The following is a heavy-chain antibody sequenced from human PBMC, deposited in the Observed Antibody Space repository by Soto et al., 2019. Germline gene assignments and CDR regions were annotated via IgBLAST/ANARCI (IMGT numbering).Heavy chain of an antibody. V-gene: IGHV1-8*01. CDR3: ARRTYYDFWSGYWSHYYYYYMDV. J-gene: IGHJ6*03. D-gene: IGHD3-3*01. Sequence: ASVKVSCKASGYTFTSYDINWVRQATGQGLEWMGWMNPNSGNTGYAQKFQGRVTMTRNTSISTAYMELSSLRSEDTAVYYCARRTYYDFWSGYWSHYYYYYMDVWGKGTTVTVSS. CDR1: GYTFTSYD. CDR2: MNPNSGNT.